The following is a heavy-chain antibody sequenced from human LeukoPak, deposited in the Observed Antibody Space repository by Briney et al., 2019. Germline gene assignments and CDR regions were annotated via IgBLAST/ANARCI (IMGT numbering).Heavy chain of an antibody. D-gene: IGHD3-22*01. J-gene: IGHJ4*02. Sequence: ASVKVSCKASGGTFSSYAISWVRQAPGQGLEWVGGIISIFGTANYAQKFQGRVTITADESTSTAYVELSSLRSEDTAVYYCARSYYDSSGYYYVCDYWGQGTLVTVSS. CDR1: GGTFSSYA. CDR2: IISIFGTA. V-gene: IGHV1-69*13. CDR3: ARSYYDSSGYYYVCDY.